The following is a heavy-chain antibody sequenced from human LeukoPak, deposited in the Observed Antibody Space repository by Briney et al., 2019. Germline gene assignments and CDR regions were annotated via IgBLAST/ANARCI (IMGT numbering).Heavy chain of an antibody. Sequence: PGGSLRLSCAASGFTFSSYAMGWVRQAPGKGLEWVSAISGSGGSTYYADSVKGRFTISRDSSKNTLYLQMNSLRAEDTAIYYCARSVRIAANVWGQGTLVTVSS. CDR2: ISGSGGST. CDR1: GFTFSSYA. J-gene: IGHJ4*02. D-gene: IGHD6-13*01. CDR3: ARSVRIAANV. V-gene: IGHV3-23*01.